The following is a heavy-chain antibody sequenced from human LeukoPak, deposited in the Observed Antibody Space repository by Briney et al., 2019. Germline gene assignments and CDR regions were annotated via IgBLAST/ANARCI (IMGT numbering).Heavy chain of an antibody. Sequence: SETLSLTCAVYGGSFSGYYWSWIRQPPGKGLEWIGEINDSGSTKYIPSLKSRVTISVDTSKKQFSLKANSVTAADTAVYYCARGGLNSNYFDSWGQGTLVTVSS. CDR1: GGSFSGYY. CDR3: ARGGLNSNYFDS. D-gene: IGHD4-11*01. J-gene: IGHJ4*02. V-gene: IGHV4-34*01. CDR2: INDSGST.